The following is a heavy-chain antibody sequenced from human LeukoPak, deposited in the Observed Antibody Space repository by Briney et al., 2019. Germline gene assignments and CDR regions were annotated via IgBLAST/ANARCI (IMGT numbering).Heavy chain of an antibody. Sequence: SHTLSLICAISVDSVSSKRAAWNWITQSPSRGLELLRRTYYRSKRYNDYAGSVKRRITINQDTSKHQFYQQQNSVTPDDTLVYYCTKCVNWFDPWGQGTLVTVSS. CDR3: TKCVNWFDP. V-gene: IGHV6-1*01. CDR1: VDSVSSKRAA. CDR2: TYYRSKRYN. J-gene: IGHJ5*02.